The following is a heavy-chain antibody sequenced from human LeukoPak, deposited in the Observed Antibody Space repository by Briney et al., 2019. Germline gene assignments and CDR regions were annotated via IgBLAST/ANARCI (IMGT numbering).Heavy chain of an antibody. CDR3: ARDLSSTQWLVVPTNYYYYYGMDV. D-gene: IGHD6-19*01. CDR2: ISYDGSNK. CDR1: GFTFSSYA. J-gene: IGHJ6*02. Sequence: PGRSLRLSCAASGFTFSSYAMHWVRQAPGKGLEWVAVISYDGSNKYYADSVKGRLTISRDNSKNTLYLQMDSLRAEDTAVYYCARDLSSTQWLVVPTNYYYYYGMDVWGQGTTVTVSS. V-gene: IGHV3-30-3*01.